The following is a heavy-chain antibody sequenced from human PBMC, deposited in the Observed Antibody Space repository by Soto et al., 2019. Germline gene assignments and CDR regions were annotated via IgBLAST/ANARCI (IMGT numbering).Heavy chain of an antibody. CDR1: GGSISSKY. CDR3: ARRGPERGTETNTEH. Sequence: SETLSLTCTVSGGSISSKYWSWIRQPPGKGLEWIGYISYTGSTNYNPSLKSRVTISVDTSKNQFSLKLTSVTAADTAVYFFARRGPERGTETNTEHWGQGTPVTVSS. CDR2: ISYTGST. V-gene: IGHV4-59*08. D-gene: IGHD3-16*01. J-gene: IGHJ4*02.